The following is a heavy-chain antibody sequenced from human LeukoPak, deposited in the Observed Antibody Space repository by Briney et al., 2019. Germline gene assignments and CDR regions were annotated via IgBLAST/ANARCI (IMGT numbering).Heavy chain of an antibody. CDR1: GFTFSSYG. CDR3: AKDIVLVGIVATPYMDV. J-gene: IGHJ6*03. CDR2: IRYDGNNK. V-gene: IGHV3-30*02. Sequence: GGSLRLSCAASGFTFSSYGMHWVRQAPGKGLKWVAFIRYDGNNKYYADSVKGRFTISRDNSKNTLYLQMNSLRAEDTAVYYCAKDIVLVGIVATPYMDVWGKGTTVTVSS. D-gene: IGHD5-12*01.